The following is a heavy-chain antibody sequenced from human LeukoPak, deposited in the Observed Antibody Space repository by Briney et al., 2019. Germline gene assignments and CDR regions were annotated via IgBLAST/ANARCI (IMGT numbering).Heavy chain of an antibody. CDR1: GFTFSSYA. D-gene: IGHD3-3*01. CDR3: ARDSDFWSGYYEPFGY. Sequence: GGSLRLSCAASGFTFSSYAMSWVRQAPGKGLEWVSAISGSGGSTYYADSVKGRFTISRDNSKNTLYLQMNSLRAEDTAVYYCARDSDFWSGYYEPFGYRGQGTLVTVSS. V-gene: IGHV3-23*01. J-gene: IGHJ4*02. CDR2: ISGSGGST.